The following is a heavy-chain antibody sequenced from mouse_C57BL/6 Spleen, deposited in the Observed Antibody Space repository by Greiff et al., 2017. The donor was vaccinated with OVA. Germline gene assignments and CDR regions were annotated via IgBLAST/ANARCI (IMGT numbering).Heavy chain of an antibody. CDR1: GYNFTNYW. V-gene: IGHV1-69*01. CDR3: ERGGFITTVAGYFDV. J-gene: IGHJ1*03. Sequence: QVQLQQPGAELVMPGASVKLSCTASGYNFTNYWMHWVKQRPGQGLEWIGEIDPYDSYTNYTQKFQGKSTMTVDKSSSTAYMQLSSLTSEDSADDYGERGGFITTVAGYFDVWGTGTTVTVSS. D-gene: IGHD1-1*01. CDR2: IDPYDSYT.